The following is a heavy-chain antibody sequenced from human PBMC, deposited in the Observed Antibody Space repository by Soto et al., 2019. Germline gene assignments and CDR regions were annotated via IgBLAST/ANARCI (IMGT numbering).Heavy chain of an antibody. J-gene: IGHJ6*02. CDR2: IVDGSGNT. D-gene: IGHD6-19*01. V-gene: IGHV1-58*01. Sequence: QMQLVQSGPEVKKPGTSVKVSCKASGFTFTSSAVQWVREARGQRLEWIGWIVDGSGNTNYAQKFQERVTITRDMSTSIAYMERSSLRSEDTAVNYCAAVPCIAIAVAGMLGYYGMDVWGQGTTVTVSS. CDR1: GFTFTSSA. CDR3: AAVPCIAIAVAGMLGYYGMDV.